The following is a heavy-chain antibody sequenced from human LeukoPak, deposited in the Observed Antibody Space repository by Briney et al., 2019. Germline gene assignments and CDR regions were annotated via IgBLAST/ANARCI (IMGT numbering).Heavy chain of an antibody. J-gene: IGHJ4*02. CDR2: ISSSSSYI. Sequence: GGSLRLSCAASGFTFSSYSMNWVRQAPGKGLEWVSSISSSSSYIYYADSVKGRFTISRDNAKNSLYLQMNSLKADDTAVYYCARVYIAGGYGPTGYWGQGTLVTVSS. D-gene: IGHD5-12*01. V-gene: IGHV3-21*01. CDR1: GFTFSSYS. CDR3: ARVYIAGGYGPTGY.